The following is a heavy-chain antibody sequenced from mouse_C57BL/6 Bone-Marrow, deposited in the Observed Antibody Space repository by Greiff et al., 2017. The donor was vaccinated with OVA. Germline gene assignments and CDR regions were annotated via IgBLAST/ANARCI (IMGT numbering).Heavy chain of an antibody. CDR2: IDPSDSYT. V-gene: IGHV1-50*01. D-gene: IGHD2-4*01. J-gene: IGHJ3*01. Sequence: QVQLQQPGAELVKPGASVKLSCKASGYTFTSYWMQWVKQRPGQGLEWIGEIDPSDSYTNYNQKFKGKATLTVDTSSSTAYMQLSSLTSEDSAVYYCVTGVYYDYKTWFAYWGQGTLITVSA. CDR3: VTGVYYDYKTWFAY. CDR1: GYTFTSYW.